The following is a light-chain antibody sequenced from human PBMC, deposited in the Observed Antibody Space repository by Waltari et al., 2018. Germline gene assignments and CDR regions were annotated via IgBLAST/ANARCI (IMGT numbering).Light chain of an antibody. CDR3: SSATDNNVF. CDR2: EDT. J-gene: IGLJ7*01. CDR1: ILADNY. V-gene: IGLV3-27*01. Sequence: SSELTQPPSVSVSLGQTAKISCSGDILADNYARWYQQKPGRAPMLVIYEDTKRPSDVPERFSSSSSGTTITLAISGARTEDEADYSCSSATDNNVFFGGGTRLAV.